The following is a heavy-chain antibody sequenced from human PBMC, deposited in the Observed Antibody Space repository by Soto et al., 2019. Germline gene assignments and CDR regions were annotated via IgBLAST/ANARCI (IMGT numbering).Heavy chain of an antibody. CDR3: AKVGRTMIVVVTPYYFDY. CDR2: ISGSGGST. D-gene: IGHD3-22*01. Sequence: GGSLRLSCAASGFTFSSYAMSWVRQAPGKGLEWVSAISGSGGSTYYADSVKGRFTISRDNSKNTLYLQMNSLRAEDTAVYYCAKVGRTMIVVVTPYYFDYWGQGTLVTSPQ. J-gene: IGHJ4*02. CDR1: GFTFSSYA. V-gene: IGHV3-23*01.